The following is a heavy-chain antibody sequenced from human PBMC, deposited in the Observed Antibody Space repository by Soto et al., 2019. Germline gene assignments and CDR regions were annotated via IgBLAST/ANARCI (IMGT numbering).Heavy chain of an antibody. CDR2: MNPNSGNT. CDR3: ASTSGYQLLGDAFDI. J-gene: IGHJ3*02. V-gene: IGHV1-8*01. D-gene: IGHD2-2*01. CDR1: GYTFTSYD. Sequence: ASVKVSCKASGYTFTSYDINWVRQATGQGLEWMGWMNPNSGNTGDAQKFQGRVTMTRNTSISTAYMELSSLRSEDTAVYYCASTSGYQLLGDAFDIWGQGTMVTVSS.